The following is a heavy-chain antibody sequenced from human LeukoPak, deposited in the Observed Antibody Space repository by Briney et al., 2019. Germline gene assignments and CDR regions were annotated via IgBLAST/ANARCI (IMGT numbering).Heavy chain of an antibody. V-gene: IGHV1-3*01. Sequence: GASVKDSCKASGYTFTSYAMHWVRQAPGQRLERMGWINAGNGNTKYSQKFQGRVTTTRDTSASTAYMELSSLRSEDTAVYYCARVTMVRGVIIFDYWGQGTLVTVSS. CDR3: ARVTMVRGVIIFDY. CDR1: GYTFTSYA. CDR2: INAGNGNT. D-gene: IGHD3-10*01. J-gene: IGHJ4*02.